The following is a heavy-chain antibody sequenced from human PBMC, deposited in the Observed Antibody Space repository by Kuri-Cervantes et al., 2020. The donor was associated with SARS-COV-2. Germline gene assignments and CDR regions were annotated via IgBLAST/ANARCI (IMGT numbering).Heavy chain of an antibody. CDR3: AKDPSTPY. CDR2: LRYDGGEK. CDR1: GFTFSSYG. D-gene: IGHD2/OR15-2a*01. J-gene: IGHJ4*02. Sequence: GGSLRLSCAASGFTFSSYGMHWVRQAPGKGLEWVAFLRYDGGEKHYADSVKGRLTISRDSSKNTLYLQMNSLRAEDTAVYYCAKDPSTPYWGQGTLVTVSS. V-gene: IGHV3-30*02.